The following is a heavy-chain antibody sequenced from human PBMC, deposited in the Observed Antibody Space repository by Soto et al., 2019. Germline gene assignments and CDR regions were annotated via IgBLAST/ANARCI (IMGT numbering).Heavy chain of an antibody. CDR2: IRSKANSYAT. V-gene: IGHV3-73*01. CDR1: EFSFSGSA. J-gene: IGHJ6*03. Sequence: EVQLVESGGGLVQPGGSLKLSCAASEFSFSGSAMHWVRQASEKGLEWVGRIRSKANSYATAYAASVKGRFTISRDDSKNTASLQMNSLKTEDMAVYYCTRHGELLTTVTTQGRGYYYYMDVWGKGTTVTVSS. CDR3: TRHGELLTTVTTQGRGYYYYMDV. D-gene: IGHD4-4*01.